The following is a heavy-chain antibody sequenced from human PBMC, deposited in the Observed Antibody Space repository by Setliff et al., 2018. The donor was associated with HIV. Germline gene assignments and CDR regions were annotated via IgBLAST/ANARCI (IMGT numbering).Heavy chain of an antibody. D-gene: IGHD1-26*01. CDR1: GFTFSNFW. J-gene: IGHJ4*02. V-gene: IGHV3-7*01. CDR3: ARDATRGGDFDF. CDR2: IKEDGSET. Sequence: PGGSLRLSCATFGFTFSNFWMTWVRQAPGKGLEWVANIKEDGSETFYVDSVKGRFTMSRDNAKNLVYLEMNSLKVEDTAVYYCARDATRGGDFDFWGQGTLVTVSS.